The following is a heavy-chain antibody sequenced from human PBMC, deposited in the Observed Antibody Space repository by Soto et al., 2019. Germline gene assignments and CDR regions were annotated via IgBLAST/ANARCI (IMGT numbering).Heavy chain of an antibody. CDR2: ISSPGGTM. J-gene: IGHJ4*02. CDR1: GFTFSTFD. CDR3: AKDPSTGSADF. D-gene: IGHD3-9*01. Sequence: GGSLRLSCTASGFTFSTFDMNWVRQAPGEGLEWVSYISSPGGTMYYADSLKGRFTISRDNAKNSLYLQMNSLRAEDTAVYYCAKDPSTGSADFWGQGTLVTVSS. V-gene: IGHV3-48*03.